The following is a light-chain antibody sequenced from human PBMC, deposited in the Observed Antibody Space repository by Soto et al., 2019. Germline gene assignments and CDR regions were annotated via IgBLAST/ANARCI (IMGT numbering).Light chain of an antibody. J-gene: IGKJ1*01. CDR3: QQRGNWPPT. Sequence: LTQSPGTLSLFPGERATLSCGASRGVTNYLAWYQHKPGQAPRLLISSASDRATGIPVRFSGSGSGTDFTLTISSLEPEDSAVYYCQQRGNWPPTFGQGTKVEIK. CDR1: RGVTNY. V-gene: IGKV3-11*01. CDR2: SAS.